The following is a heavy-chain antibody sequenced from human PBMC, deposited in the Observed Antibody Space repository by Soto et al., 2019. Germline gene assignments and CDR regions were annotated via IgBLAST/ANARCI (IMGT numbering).Heavy chain of an antibody. CDR1: GGTFSSYA. D-gene: IGHD5-12*01. J-gene: IGHJ6*02. CDR2: IIPIFGTA. Sequence: ASVKVSCKASGGTFSSYAISWVRQAPGQGLEWMGGIIPIFGTANYAQKFQGRVTITADESTSTAYMELSSLRSEDTAVYYCGWSRDGYNLGLYYYGMDVWGQGTTVTVPS. CDR3: GWSRDGYNLGLYYYGMDV. V-gene: IGHV1-69*13.